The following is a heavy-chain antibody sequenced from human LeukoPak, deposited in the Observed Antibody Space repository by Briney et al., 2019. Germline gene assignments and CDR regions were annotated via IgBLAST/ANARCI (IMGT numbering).Heavy chain of an antibody. J-gene: IGHJ4*02. CDR2: ISAPGGST. CDR3: AKGTQVFWYTSGSVIEY. V-gene: IGHV3-23*01. Sequence: GGSLRLSCAASGFTVSSNYMSWVRQAPGKGLEWVSAISAPGGSTYYADSVKGRFTISRDNPKNTLYLQMNTLRAEDTAVYYCAKGTQVFWYTSGSVIEYWGQGSQVTVSS. CDR1: GFTVSSNY. D-gene: IGHD3-10*01.